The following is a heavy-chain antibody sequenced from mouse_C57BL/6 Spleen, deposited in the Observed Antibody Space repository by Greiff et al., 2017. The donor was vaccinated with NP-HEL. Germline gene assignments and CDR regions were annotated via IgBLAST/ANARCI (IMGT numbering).Heavy chain of an antibody. Sequence: QVQLKEPGAELVKPGASVKMSCKASGYTFTSYWITWVKQRPGQGLEWIGDIYPGSGSTNYNEKFKSKATLTVDTSSSTAYMQLSSLTSEDSAVYYCARGGKGYYYAMDYWGQGTSVTVSS. CDR2: IYPGSGST. V-gene: IGHV1-55*01. CDR3: ARGGKGYYYAMDY. D-gene: IGHD1-3*01. CDR1: GYTFTSYW. J-gene: IGHJ4*01.